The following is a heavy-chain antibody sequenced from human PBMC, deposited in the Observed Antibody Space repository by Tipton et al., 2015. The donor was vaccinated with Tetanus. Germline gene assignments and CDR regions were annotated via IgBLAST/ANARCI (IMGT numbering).Heavy chain of an antibody. D-gene: IGHD3-3*01. V-gene: IGHV4-59*01. Sequence: TLSLTCTVSGGSISTYHWNWIRQFPGKGLEWIGYIDYFGSTKYNPSLKSRVAMSVDTSKNQLSLKLSSVTSADTAVYYCARTSGYLYSSYWGQGTLVTVSS. J-gene: IGHJ1*01. CDR2: IDYFGST. CDR3: ARTSGYLYSSY. CDR1: GGSISTYH.